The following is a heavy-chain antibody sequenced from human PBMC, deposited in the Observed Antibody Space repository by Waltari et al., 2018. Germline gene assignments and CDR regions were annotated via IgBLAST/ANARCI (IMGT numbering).Heavy chain of an antibody. CDR2: IYSSGST. D-gene: IGHD6-13*01. Sequence: QVQLQESGPGLVKPAETLSRSCTVSGASISGYFWNWTRQPAGRGLEWIGRIYSSGSTNYNPTLESRVTMSLDTSKNQFSLSLRSVTAADTAVYYCARDSRSSWPQGGFDPWGQGTLVTVSS. CDR1: GASISGYF. V-gene: IGHV4-4*07. CDR3: ARDSRSSWPQGGFDP. J-gene: IGHJ5*02.